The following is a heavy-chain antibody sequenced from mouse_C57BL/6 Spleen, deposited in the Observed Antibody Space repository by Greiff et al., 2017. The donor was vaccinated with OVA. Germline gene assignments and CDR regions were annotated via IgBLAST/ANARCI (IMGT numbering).Heavy chain of an antibody. V-gene: IGHV1-42*01. CDR1: GYSFTGYY. D-gene: IGHD2-5*01. CDR2: INPSTGGT. J-gene: IGHJ3*01. CDR3: ASPYYSNYEGFAY. Sequence: EVKLMESGPELVKPGASVKISCKASGYSFTGYYMNWVKQSPEKSLEWIGEINPSTGGTTYNQKFKAKATLTVDKSSSTAYMQLKSLTSEDSAVYYCASPYYSNYEGFAYWGQGTLVTVSA.